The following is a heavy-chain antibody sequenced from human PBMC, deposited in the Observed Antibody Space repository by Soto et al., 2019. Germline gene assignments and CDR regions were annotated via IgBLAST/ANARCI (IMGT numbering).Heavy chain of an antibody. Sequence: QVQLVESGGGVVQPGRSLRLSCAASGFTFSSYAMHWVRQAPGKGLEWVAVISYDGSNKYYADSVKGRFTISRDNSKNTLYLQMNSLRAKDTAVYYCASDAAAGTIDWYLDLSGRGTLVTVSS. CDR3: ASDAAAGTIDWYLDL. D-gene: IGHD6-13*01. CDR2: ISYDGSNK. CDR1: GFTFSSYA. V-gene: IGHV3-30-3*01. J-gene: IGHJ2*01.